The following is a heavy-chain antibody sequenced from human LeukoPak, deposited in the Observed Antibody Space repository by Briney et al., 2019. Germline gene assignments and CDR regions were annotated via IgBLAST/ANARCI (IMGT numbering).Heavy chain of an antibody. CDR2: IYPGDSDT. CDR3: ARHDILTGYYTIDFDY. V-gene: IGHV5-51*01. J-gene: IGHJ4*02. D-gene: IGHD3-9*01. CDR1: GYSFTSYW. Sequence: PGESLKISCKGSGYSFTSYWIAWARQMPGESLEWMGIIYPGDSDTRYSPSFQGQVTISADKSISTAYLQWSSLKASDTAMYYCARHDILTGYYTIDFDYWGQGTLVTVSS.